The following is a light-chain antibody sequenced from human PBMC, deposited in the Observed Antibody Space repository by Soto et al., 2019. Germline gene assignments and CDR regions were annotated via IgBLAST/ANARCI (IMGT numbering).Light chain of an antibody. V-gene: IGLV2-14*01. Sequence: HSALTQPASVSGSPGQSITISCTGTSSDVGGYNYVSWYQQHPGKAPKLMIYEVSNRPSGVSNRFSGSKSGNTASLTISGLQAEDEADYYCRSYTSSSTYVFGTGTKVTVL. CDR3: RSYTSSSTYV. CDR1: SSDVGGYNY. J-gene: IGLJ1*01. CDR2: EVS.